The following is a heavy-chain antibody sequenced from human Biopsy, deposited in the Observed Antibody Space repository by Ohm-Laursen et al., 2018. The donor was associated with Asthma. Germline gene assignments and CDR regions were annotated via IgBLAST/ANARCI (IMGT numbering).Heavy chain of an antibody. CDR3: ARGYSGSDRIVYYYSGMEV. CDR2: LIPVLGTA. V-gene: IGHV1-69*01. D-gene: IGHD5-12*01. CDR1: GGTFNYA. J-gene: IGHJ6*02. Sequence: GSSVKVSCKASGGTFNYAISWVRQAPRQGLEWMGGLIPVLGTADYAQMFEGRVTITADESTSTAYMELSSLRSEDTAVYYCARGYSGSDRIVYYYSGMEVWGPGTTVTVSS.